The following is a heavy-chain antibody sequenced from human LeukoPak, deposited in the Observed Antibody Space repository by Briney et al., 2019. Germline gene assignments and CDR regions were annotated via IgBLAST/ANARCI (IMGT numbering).Heavy chain of an antibody. J-gene: IGHJ6*04. CDR1: GFTFNFYG. CDR2: ISYDGNNN. V-gene: IGHV3-30*18. CDR3: VKELSNQLPFWYYHGMDV. D-gene: IGHD2-2*01. Sequence: PGGSLRLSCTGSGFTFNFYGFHWVRQAPGKGLEWLAVISYDGNNNYYADSVKGRFTISRDKSKNTLYLQMNSPRAEDTAVYHCVKELSNQLPFWYYHGMDVWGKGTTVTVSS.